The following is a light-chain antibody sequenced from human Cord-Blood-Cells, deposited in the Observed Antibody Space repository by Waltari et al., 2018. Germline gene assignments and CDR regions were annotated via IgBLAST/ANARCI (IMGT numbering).Light chain of an antibody. CDR2: EGS. J-gene: IGLJ3*02. CDR1: RSAVGSYNL. CDR3: CSYAGSSIWV. V-gene: IGLV2-23*01. Sequence: QSALTQPASVSGSPGQSITISCTGTRSAVGSYNLVSWYQQHPGKAPKLMIYEGSNRPSGVSNRFSGSKSGNTASLTISGLQAEDEADYYCCSYAGSSIWVFGGGTKLTVL.